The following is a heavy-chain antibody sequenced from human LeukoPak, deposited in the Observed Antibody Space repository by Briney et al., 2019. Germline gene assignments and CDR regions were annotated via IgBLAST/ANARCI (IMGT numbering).Heavy chain of an antibody. CDR3: ARDCSTNSCYTGY. CDR1: GYTFTGYY. D-gene: IGHD2-2*02. V-gene: IGHV1-2*02. CDR2: INPNSGGT. J-gene: IGHJ4*02. Sequence: GASVKASCKASGYTFTGYYMHWVRQAPGQGLEWMGWINPNSGGTNSAQKFQGRVTMTRDTSISTVYMELSSLRSDDTAVYYCARDCSTNSCYTGYWGQGTLVTVSS.